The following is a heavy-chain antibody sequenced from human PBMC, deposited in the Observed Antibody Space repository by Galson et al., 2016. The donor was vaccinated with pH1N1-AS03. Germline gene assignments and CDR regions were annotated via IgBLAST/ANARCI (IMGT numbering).Heavy chain of an antibody. CDR3: ARDPYDTSGYYYPP. CDR2: INWNGDSL. Sequence: SLRLSCAAPGFSVDDYGMSWVRQGPGKGLEWVAGINWNGDSLGYADSVKGRFTISKDNAKNYLYLHMNSLRVEDTALYHCARDPYDTSGYYYPPWGQGTLVTVSS. D-gene: IGHD3-22*01. CDR1: GFSVDDYG. J-gene: IGHJ5*02. V-gene: IGHV3-20*01.